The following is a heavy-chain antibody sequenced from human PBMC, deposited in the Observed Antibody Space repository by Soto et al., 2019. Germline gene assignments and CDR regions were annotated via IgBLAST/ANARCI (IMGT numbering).Heavy chain of an antibody. D-gene: IGHD3-16*01. J-gene: IGHJ3*02. CDR1: GFAFNSYD. V-gene: IGHV3-23*01. Sequence: EVQLLESGGGLVQPGGSLRLSCAASGFAFNSYDMTWVRQAPGKGLEWVSTISKSGATPYYADSVRGRFTIFRDNSKNTLHLQMNSLRAEDTALYYCAKNQWGNVFDIWGRGTMLTVSS. CDR3: AKNQWGNVFDI. CDR2: ISKSGATP.